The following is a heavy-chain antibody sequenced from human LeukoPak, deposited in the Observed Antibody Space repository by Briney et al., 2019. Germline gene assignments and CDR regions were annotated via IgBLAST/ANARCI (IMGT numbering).Heavy chain of an antibody. CDR2: INPNSGGT. CDR1: GYTFTGYY. J-gene: IGHJ3*02. Sequence: ASVKVSCEASGYTFTGYYMHWVRQAPGQGLEWMGWINPNSGGTNYAQKFQGRVTMTRDTSISTAYMELSRLRSDDTAVYYCAIVTYYYGSGSVAFDIWGQGTMVTVSS. D-gene: IGHD3-10*01. CDR3: AIVTYYYGSGSVAFDI. V-gene: IGHV1-2*02.